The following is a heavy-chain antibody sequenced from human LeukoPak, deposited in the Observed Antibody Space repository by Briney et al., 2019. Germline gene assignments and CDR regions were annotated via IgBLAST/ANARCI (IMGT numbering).Heavy chain of an antibody. Sequence: ASVKVSCKASGYTFTGYYMHWVRQAPGQGLEWMGWINPNSGGTNYAQKFQGRVTMTRDTSISTAYMELSRLRSDDTAVYYCARTIMVRGVRVYYFDYWGQGTLVTVSS. CDR2: INPNSGGT. CDR3: ARTIMVRGVRVYYFDY. J-gene: IGHJ4*02. V-gene: IGHV1-2*02. CDR1: GYTFTGYY. D-gene: IGHD3-10*01.